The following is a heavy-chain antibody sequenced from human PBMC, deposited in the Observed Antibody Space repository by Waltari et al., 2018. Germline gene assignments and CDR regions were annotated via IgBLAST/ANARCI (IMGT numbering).Heavy chain of an antibody. J-gene: IGHJ4*02. V-gene: IGHV3-9*01. CDR3: AKDIGSQWGLRGGFGY. CDR2: ISWNSGSI. Sequence: EVQLVESGGGLVQPGRSLRLSCAATGFTFDDYAMHWVRQAPGKGLGWVSGISWNSGSIGYAECVKGRFTIIRDNAKNALDLQKNSLRAEETALYYCAKDIGSQWGLRGGFGYWGQGTLVTVSS. D-gene: IGHD1-26*01. CDR1: GFTFDDYA.